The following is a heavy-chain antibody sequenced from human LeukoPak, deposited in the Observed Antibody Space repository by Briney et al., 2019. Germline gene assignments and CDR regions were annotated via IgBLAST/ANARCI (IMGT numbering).Heavy chain of an antibody. D-gene: IGHD5-24*01. CDR1: GGTFSSYA. V-gene: IGHV1-69*13. CDR2: IIPIFGTA. Sequence: ASVKVSCKASGGTFSSYAISWVRQAPGQGLEWMGGIIPIFGTANYAQKFQGRVTITADESTSTAYMELSSLRSEDTAVYYCASKRQSYYYYGMDVWGQGTTVTVSS. CDR3: ASKRQSYYYYGMDV. J-gene: IGHJ6*02.